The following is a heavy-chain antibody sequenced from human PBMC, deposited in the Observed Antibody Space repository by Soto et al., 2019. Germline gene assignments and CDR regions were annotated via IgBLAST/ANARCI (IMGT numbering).Heavy chain of an antibody. J-gene: IGHJ4*02. V-gene: IGHV3-21*01. D-gene: IGHD1-26*01. CDR1: GFTFSSYS. CDR2: IFISSSYI. CDR3: ARVPYGGSYWREFVY. Sequence: EVQLVESGGGLVKPGGSLRLSCAASGFTFSSYSMNWVRQAPGKGLEWVSSIFISSSYIYYADSVKGRFTISRDNAKNSLYLQMNSLRADDTAVYYCARVPYGGSYWREFVYWGQGTLVTVSS.